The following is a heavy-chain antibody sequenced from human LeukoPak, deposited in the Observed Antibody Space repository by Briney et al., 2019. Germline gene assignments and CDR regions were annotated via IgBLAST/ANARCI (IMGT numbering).Heavy chain of an antibody. CDR3: ARWGNGYNYDY. CDR1: GFTFITYA. CDR2: ISYDGSDK. Sequence: GGSLRLSCAASGFTFITYAIHWVRQAPGKGLERVAFISYDGSDKYYADSVEGRFTISRDNSKNTLYLQMNGLRPEDTAVYYCARWGNGYNYDYWGQGTLVTVSS. J-gene: IGHJ4*02. D-gene: IGHD5-24*01. V-gene: IGHV3-30-3*01.